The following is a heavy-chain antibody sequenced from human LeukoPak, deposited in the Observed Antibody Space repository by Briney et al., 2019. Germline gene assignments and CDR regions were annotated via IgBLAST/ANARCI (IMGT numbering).Heavy chain of an antibody. D-gene: IGHD3-10*01. J-gene: IGHJ4*02. Sequence: GGSLRLSCAASGFTFSSYGMHWVRQAPGKGLEWVAFIRYDGSNKYYADSVKGRFTITRDNSKHTLYLQMNSLRAEDTAVYDCAKDGQIWFGEGNFDYWGQGTLVTVSS. CDR1: GFTFSSYG. V-gene: IGHV3-30*02. CDR2: IRYDGSNK. CDR3: AKDGQIWFGEGNFDY.